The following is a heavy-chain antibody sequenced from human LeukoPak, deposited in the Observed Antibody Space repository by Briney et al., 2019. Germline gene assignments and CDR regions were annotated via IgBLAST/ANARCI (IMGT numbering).Heavy chain of an antibody. CDR3: ARQRLYYDILTGYYEPPGFYCMDV. D-gene: IGHD3-9*01. J-gene: IGHJ6*03. CDR2: IYTSGST. V-gene: IGHV4-4*09. CDR1: GGSISSYY. Sequence: SETLSLTCTVSGGSISSYYWSWIRQPPGKGLEWIGYIYTSGSTNYNPSLKSRVTISVDTSKNQFSLKLSSVTAADTAVYYCARQRLYYDILTGYYEPPGFYCMDVWGKGTTVTVSS.